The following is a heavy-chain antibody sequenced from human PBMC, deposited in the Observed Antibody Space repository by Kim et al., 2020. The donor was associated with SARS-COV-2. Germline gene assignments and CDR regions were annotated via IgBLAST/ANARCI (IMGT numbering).Heavy chain of an antibody. CDR3: ATVSDILTGYNHYGLDV. D-gene: IGHD3-9*01. J-gene: IGHJ6*02. CDR2: IYSGGST. CDR1: GFSVSSNY. Sequence: GGSLRLSCAASGFSVSSNYMSWVRQAPGKGLEWVSLIYSGGSTYYVGSVRGRFTISRDKSKNTLYLQMNSLRGEDTAVYYCATVSDILTGYNHYGLDVWGQGTTVTVSS. V-gene: IGHV3-53*01.